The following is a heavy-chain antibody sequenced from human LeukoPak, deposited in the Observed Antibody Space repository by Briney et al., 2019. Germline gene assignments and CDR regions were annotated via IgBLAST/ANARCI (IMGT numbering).Heavy chain of an antibody. Sequence: GASVKVSCKASGYTFTSYAMYWVRQAPGKGLEWVPIIGISGGGIHYADSVKGRFTISRDNSKNTLYLQMNSLRAEDTAVYYCAIDPNWGVAYWGQGVLVTVSS. CDR2: IGISGGGI. CDR1: GYTFTSYA. D-gene: IGHD7-27*01. J-gene: IGHJ4*02. V-gene: IGHV3-23*01. CDR3: AIDPNWGVAY.